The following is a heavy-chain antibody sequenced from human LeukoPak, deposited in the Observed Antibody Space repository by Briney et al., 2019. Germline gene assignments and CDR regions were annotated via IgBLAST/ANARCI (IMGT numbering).Heavy chain of an antibody. CDR2: INHSGST. V-gene: IGHV4-34*01. CDR3: VRVNYYDSSGLDY. D-gene: IGHD3-22*01. J-gene: IGHJ4*02. Sequence: PSETLSLTCAVYGGSFSNYYWSWIRQPPGKGLEWIGEINHSGSTNYNPSLESRVTISVDTSKNQFSLKLSSVTAADTAVYYCVRVNYYDSSGLDYWGQGTLVTVSS. CDR1: GGSFSNYY.